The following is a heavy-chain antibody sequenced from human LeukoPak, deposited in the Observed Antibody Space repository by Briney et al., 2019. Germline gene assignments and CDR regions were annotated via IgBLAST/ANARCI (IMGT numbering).Heavy chain of an antibody. Sequence: SVNVSCKASGGTFSSYAISWVRQAPGQGLEWMGGIIPIFGTANYAQKFQGRVTITADESTSTAYMELSSLRSEDTAVYYCARDLISAAGTFDYWGRGTLVTVSS. D-gene: IGHD6-13*01. CDR3: ARDLISAAGTFDY. V-gene: IGHV1-69*13. CDR1: GGTFSSYA. CDR2: IIPIFGTA. J-gene: IGHJ4*02.